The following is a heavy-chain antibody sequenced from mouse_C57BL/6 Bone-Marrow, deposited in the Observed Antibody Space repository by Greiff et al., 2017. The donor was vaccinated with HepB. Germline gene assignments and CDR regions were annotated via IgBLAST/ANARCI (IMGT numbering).Heavy chain of an antibody. D-gene: IGHD1-1*01. CDR2: ISDGGSYT. J-gene: IGHJ4*01. CDR1: GFTFSSYA. V-gene: IGHV5-4*01. Sequence: DVKLQESGGGLVKPGGSLKLSCAASGFTFSSYAMSWVRQTPEKRLEWVATISDGGSYTYYPDNVKGRFTISRDNAKNNLYLQMSHLKSEDTAMYYCARDILFSSLYAMDYWGQGTSVTVSS. CDR3: ARDILFSSLYAMDY.